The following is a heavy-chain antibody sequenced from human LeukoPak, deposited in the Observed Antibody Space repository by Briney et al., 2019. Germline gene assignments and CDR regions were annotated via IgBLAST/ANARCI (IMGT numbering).Heavy chain of an antibody. V-gene: IGHV4-59*01. CDR1: VGSIRSYY. CDR3: ARDQRSGDYWFDP. Sequence: PSDTLSLTSTVSVGSIRSYYWSSIRQSPGQGLGGIGYIYYTGSTNYNPSLKSRVTISVDTSKNQFSLKLSSVTAADTAVYYCARDQRSGDYWFDPWGQRTLVTVSS. J-gene: IGHJ5*02. CDR2: IYYTGST. D-gene: IGHD4-17*01.